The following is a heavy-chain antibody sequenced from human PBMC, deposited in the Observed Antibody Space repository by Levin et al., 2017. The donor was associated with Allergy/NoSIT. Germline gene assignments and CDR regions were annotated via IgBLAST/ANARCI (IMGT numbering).Heavy chain of an antibody. J-gene: IGHJ4*02. D-gene: IGHD6-19*01. CDR1: GFTVSSNY. Sequence: LSLTCAASGFTVSSNYMSWVRQAPGKGLEWVSVIYSGGSTYYADSVKGRFTISRDNSKNTLYLQMNSLRAEDTAVYYCASRVIGAVAVFFDYWGQGTLVTVSS. CDR3: ASRVIGAVAVFFDY. V-gene: IGHV3-66*01. CDR2: IYSGGST.